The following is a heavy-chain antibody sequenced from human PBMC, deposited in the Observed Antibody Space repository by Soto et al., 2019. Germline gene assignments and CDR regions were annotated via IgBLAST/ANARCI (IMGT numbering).Heavy chain of an antibody. CDR1: GYTFTSYA. CDR3: ARDQGITTFGVYSMYYYGMDV. V-gene: IGHV1-18*01. Sequence: ASVKVSCKASGYTFTSYAISWVRQAPGQGLEWMGWISTDNGNTNYAQHLQGRVSMTTDTSTSTAYMDLRILRSDVTAVYYCARDQGITTFGVYSMYYYGMDVWG. J-gene: IGHJ6*02. D-gene: IGHD3-3*01. CDR2: ISTDNGNT.